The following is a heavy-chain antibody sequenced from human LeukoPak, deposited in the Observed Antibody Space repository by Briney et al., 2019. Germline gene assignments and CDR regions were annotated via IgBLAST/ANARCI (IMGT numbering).Heavy chain of an antibody. D-gene: IGHD1-26*01. Sequence: PSETLSLTCTVSGGSISSSSYYWGWIRQPPGKGLEWIGYIFYSGSTTYNPSLKSRVTISIDASKNQFSLKVSSVTAADTAVYYCAREVGATHGWFVPWGQGTLVTVSS. V-gene: IGHV4-61*01. CDR2: IFYSGST. CDR1: GGSISSSSYY. J-gene: IGHJ5*02. CDR3: AREVGATHGWFVP.